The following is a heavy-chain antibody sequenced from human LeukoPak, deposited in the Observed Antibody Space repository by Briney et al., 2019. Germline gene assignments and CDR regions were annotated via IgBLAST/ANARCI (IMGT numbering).Heavy chain of an antibody. V-gene: IGHV3-23*01. CDR3: AKESDSSSWNPRGDYFDY. D-gene: IGHD6-13*01. Sequence: GGSLRLSCAASGFTFSSYSMNWVRQAPGKGLEWVSAISGSGGSTYYADSVKGRFTISRDNSKNTLYLQMNSLRAEDTAVYYCAKESDSSSWNPRGDYFDYWGQGTLVTVSS. J-gene: IGHJ4*02. CDR1: GFTFSSYS. CDR2: ISGSGGST.